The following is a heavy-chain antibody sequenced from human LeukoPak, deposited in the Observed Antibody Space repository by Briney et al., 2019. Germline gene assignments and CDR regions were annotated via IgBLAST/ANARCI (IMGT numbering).Heavy chain of an antibody. J-gene: IGHJ4*02. D-gene: IGHD5-18*01. CDR1: GGSFSGYY. Sequence: SETLSLTCAVYGGSFSGYYWSWIRQPPGKGLEWIGEINHSGSTNYNPSLKSRVTISVDTSKNQFSLKLSSVTAADTAVYYCARKGDVDTAMAGEFDYWGQGTLVTVSS. V-gene: IGHV4-34*01. CDR3: ARKGDVDTAMAGEFDY. CDR2: INHSGST.